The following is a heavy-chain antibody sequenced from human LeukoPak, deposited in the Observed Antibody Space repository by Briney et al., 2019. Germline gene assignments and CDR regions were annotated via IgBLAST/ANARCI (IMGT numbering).Heavy chain of an antibody. J-gene: IGHJ6*03. D-gene: IGHD4-11*01. CDR2: ISTSGTTI. Sequence: PGGSLRLSCAASGFTFSSFEMTWVRQAPGKGLEWLSYISTSGTTIYYPDSVKGRFTISRDNAKNSLYLQMNSLRAEDTAVYYCARLDYSNYGAYYYYYMDVWGKGTTVTVSS. CDR1: GFTFSSFE. CDR3: ARLDYSNYGAYYYYYMDV. V-gene: IGHV3-48*03.